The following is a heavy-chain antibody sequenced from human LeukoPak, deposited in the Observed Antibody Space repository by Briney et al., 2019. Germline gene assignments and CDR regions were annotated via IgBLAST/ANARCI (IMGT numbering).Heavy chain of an antibody. J-gene: IGHJ4*02. CDR2: IYYSGST. CDR1: GGSISGSY. V-gene: IGHV4-59*01. D-gene: IGHD3-22*01. Sequence: SETLSLTCTVSGGSISGSYWSWIRQPPGKGLEWIGYIYYSGSTNYNPSLKGRVTISVDTSETQFSLKLTSVTAADTAVYYCATRPARGSGPYYPYFDYWGQGTLVTVSS. CDR3: ATRPARGSGPYYPYFDY.